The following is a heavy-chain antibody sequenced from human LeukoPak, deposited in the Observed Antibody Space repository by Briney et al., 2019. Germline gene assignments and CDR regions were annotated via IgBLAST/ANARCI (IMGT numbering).Heavy chain of an antibody. CDR1: GGSFSGYY. J-gene: IGHJ4*02. CDR2: INHSGST. D-gene: IGHD4-17*01. V-gene: IGHV4-34*01. CDR3: ARGYGSLRTFDY. Sequence: PSETLSLTCAVYGGSFSGYYWSWIRQPPGKGLEWIGEINHSGSTNYNPSLKSRVTISVDTSKNQFSLKLSSVTAADTAVYYCARGYGSLRTFDYWGQGTLVTVSS.